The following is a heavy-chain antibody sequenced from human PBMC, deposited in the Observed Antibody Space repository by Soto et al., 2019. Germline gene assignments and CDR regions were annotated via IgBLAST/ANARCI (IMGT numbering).Heavy chain of an antibody. CDR1: GFTFSSYA. J-gene: IGHJ4*02. Sequence: GGSLRLSCAASGFTFSSYAMHWVRQAPGKGLEWVAVISYDGSNKYYADSVKGRFTISRDNSKNTLYLQMNSLRAEDTAVYYCARVDTAMVHYFDYWGQGILVSVSS. CDR2: ISYDGSNK. CDR3: ARVDTAMVHYFDY. V-gene: IGHV3-30-3*01. D-gene: IGHD5-18*01.